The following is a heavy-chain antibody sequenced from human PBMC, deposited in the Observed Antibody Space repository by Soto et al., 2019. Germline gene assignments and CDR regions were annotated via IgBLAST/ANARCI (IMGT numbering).Heavy chain of an antibody. CDR3: AKAALPTGVAHFDY. CDR1: GFTFSNYA. Sequence: PGGSLRLSCAASGFTFSNYAMSWVRQAPGKGLQWVSTISGSGASTYYGDSVKGRFTLSRDNSENTLFLQMDSLRAEDTAVYYCAKAALPTGVAHFDYWGQGTLVTVSS. J-gene: IGHJ4*02. V-gene: IGHV3-23*01. CDR2: ISGSGAST. D-gene: IGHD1-1*01.